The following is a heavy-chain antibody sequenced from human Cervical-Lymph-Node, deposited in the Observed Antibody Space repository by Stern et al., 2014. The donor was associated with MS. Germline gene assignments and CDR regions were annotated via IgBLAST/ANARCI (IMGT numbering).Heavy chain of an antibody. D-gene: IGHD6-19*01. CDR1: GYTFTGYY. V-gene: IGHV1-2*06. CDR2: INPNSGGT. J-gene: IGHJ2*01. CDR3: ARDSSGWDNWYFDL. Sequence: QLVQSGAEVKKPGASVKVSCKASGYTFTGYYMHWVRQAPGQGLEWMGRINPNSGGTNYAQKFQGRVTMTRDTSISTAYMELSRLRSDDTAVYYCARDSSGWDNWYFDLWDRGTLVTVSS.